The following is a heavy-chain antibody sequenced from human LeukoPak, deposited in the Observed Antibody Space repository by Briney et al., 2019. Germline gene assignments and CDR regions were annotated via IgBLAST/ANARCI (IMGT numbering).Heavy chain of an antibody. CDR3: ARHGSSGILTFRI. Sequence: PSETLSLTCSVSGGSISSSSYYWGWIRQPPGKGLECIGSIYYSGNTYYNPSLKSRVTISVDTSKNQFSLNLSSVTAADTAVYYCARHGSSGILTFRIWGQGTMVTVSS. CDR2: IYYSGNT. V-gene: IGHV4-39*01. D-gene: IGHD3-10*01. J-gene: IGHJ3*02. CDR1: GGSISSSSYY.